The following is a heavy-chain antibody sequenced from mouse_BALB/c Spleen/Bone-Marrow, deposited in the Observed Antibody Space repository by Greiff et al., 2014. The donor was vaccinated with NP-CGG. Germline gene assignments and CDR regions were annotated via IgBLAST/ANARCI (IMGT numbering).Heavy chain of an antibody. CDR1: GFTFSDYY. CDR3: ARFPMDY. J-gene: IGHJ4*01. V-gene: IGHV7-3*02. CDR2: IRNKAYGYTT. Sequence: EVMLVESGGGLVQPGGSLRLSCTTSGFTFSDYYMSWVRQPPGKALEWLAFIRNKAYGYTTEYSASVRDRFTISRDNSQSIPYLQMNTLRAEDSATYYCARFPMDYWGQGTSVTVSS.